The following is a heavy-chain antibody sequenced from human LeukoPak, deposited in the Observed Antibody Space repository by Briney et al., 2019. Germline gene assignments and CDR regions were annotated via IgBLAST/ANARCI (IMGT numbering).Heavy chain of an antibody. V-gene: IGHV4-61*01. CDR2: IYYSGST. J-gene: IGHJ3*02. D-gene: IGHD3-16*01. CDR3: ARSEGGDAFDI. CDR1: GGPISSSSYY. Sequence: SETLSLTCTVSGGPISSSSYYWSWIRQPPGKGLEWIGYIYYSGSTNYNPSLKSRVTISVDTSRNQFSLKLSSVTAADTAVYYCARSEGGDAFDIWGQGTMVTVSS.